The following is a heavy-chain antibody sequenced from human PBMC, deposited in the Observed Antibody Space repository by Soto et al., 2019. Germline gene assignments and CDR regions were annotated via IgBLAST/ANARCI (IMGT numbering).Heavy chain of an antibody. V-gene: IGHV3-7*01. CDR2: IKQDGSEK. D-gene: IGHD3-22*01. CDR1: GFTFSSYW. J-gene: IGHJ4*02. CDR3: VWLPKHRHFDY. Sequence: PGGSLRLSCAASGFTFSSYWMSWVRQAPGKVLEWVANIKQDGSEKYYVDSVKGRFTISRDNAKNSLYLQMNSLRAEDTAVYYCVWLPKHRHFDYWGQGTLVTVSS.